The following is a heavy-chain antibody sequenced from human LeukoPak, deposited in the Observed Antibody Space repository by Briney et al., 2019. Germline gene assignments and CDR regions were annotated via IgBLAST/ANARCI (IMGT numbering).Heavy chain of an antibody. CDR1: GYSISSGYY. Sequence: PSETLSLTCAVSGYSISSGYYWGWIRQPPGKGLEWIGSIYHSRSTYYNPSLKSRVTISVDTSKNQFSLKLSSVTAADTAVYYCARQRDYDFWSGVYYYYYMDVWGKGTTVTVSS. V-gene: IGHV4-38-2*01. D-gene: IGHD3-3*01. CDR2: IYHSRST. CDR3: ARQRDYDFWSGVYYYYYMDV. J-gene: IGHJ6*03.